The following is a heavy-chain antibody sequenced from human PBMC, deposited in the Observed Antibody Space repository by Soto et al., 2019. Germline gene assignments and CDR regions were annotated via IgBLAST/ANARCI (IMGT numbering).Heavy chain of an antibody. CDR1: GFIFSTYA. CDR2: ISNTGDST. J-gene: IGHJ3*02. CDR3: AHPRGYGVFDAVDI. D-gene: IGHD4-17*01. Sequence: GGSLRLSCAASGFIFSTYAMNWVRQAPGKGLEWVSAISNTGDSTYYAESVRGRFTISRDNSINTLYLQMSSLRTEDTAVYYCAHPRGYGVFDAVDIWGQGTLVPVSS. V-gene: IGHV3-23*01.